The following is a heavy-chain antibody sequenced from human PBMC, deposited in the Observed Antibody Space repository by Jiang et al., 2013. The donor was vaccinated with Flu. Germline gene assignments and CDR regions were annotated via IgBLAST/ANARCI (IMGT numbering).Heavy chain of an antibody. D-gene: IGHD3-22*01. Sequence: GAEVKKPGSSVKVSCKASGGTFSSYAISWVRQAPGQGLEWMGGIIPIFGTANYAQKFQGRVTITADKSTSTAYMELSSLRSEDTAVYYCARVGTHDYYDSSGYSWYFDLWGRGTLVTVSS. CDR1: GGTFSSYA. CDR3: ARVGTHDYYDSSGYSWYFDL. V-gene: IGHV1-69*06. J-gene: IGHJ2*01. CDR2: IIPIFGTA.